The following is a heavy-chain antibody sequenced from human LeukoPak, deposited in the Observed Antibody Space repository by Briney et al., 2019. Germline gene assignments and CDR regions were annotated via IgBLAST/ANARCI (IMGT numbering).Heavy chain of an antibody. D-gene: IGHD3-22*01. CDR3: ASRSPTMIVEKGDYYYYYMDV. Sequence: GASVKVSCKASGGTFSSYAISWVRQAPGQGLEGMGGIIPIIGTANYAQKFQGSVTITTDESTSTAYMELSSLRSEDTAVYYCASRSPTMIVEKGDYYYYYMDVWGKGTTVTVSS. J-gene: IGHJ6*03. V-gene: IGHV1-69*05. CDR2: IIPIIGTA. CDR1: GGTFSSYA.